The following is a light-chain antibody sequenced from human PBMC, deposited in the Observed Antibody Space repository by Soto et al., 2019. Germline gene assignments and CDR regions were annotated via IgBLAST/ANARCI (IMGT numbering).Light chain of an antibody. CDR1: RSDIGGYDY. V-gene: IGLV2-14*01. Sequence: QSALTQPASVSGSPGQSITISCTGTRSDIGGYDYVSWYQHRPGKAPKLILYEVTNRPSGVSDRFSGSRSGNTASLTISGLQAEDGADYYCHSYTSSSTYVFGTGTKLTVL. CDR2: EVT. CDR3: HSYTSSSTYV. J-gene: IGLJ1*01.